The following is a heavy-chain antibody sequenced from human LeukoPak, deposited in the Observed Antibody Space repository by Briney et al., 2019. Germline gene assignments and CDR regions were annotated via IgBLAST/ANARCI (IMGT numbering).Heavy chain of an antibody. CDR3: ARGPDIVVVPANYGMDV. J-gene: IGHJ6*02. Sequence: PGGSLRLSCAASGFTFSSYGMHWVRQALGKGLEWVAVIWYDGSNKYYADSVKGRFTISRDNSKNTLYLQMNSLRAEDTAVYYCARGPDIVVVPANYGMDVWGQGTTVTVSS. V-gene: IGHV3-33*01. D-gene: IGHD2-2*01. CDR1: GFTFSSYG. CDR2: IWYDGSNK.